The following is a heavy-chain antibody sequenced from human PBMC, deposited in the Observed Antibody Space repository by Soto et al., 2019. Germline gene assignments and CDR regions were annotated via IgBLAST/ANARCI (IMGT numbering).Heavy chain of an antibody. D-gene: IGHD2-8*01. CDR2: INHSGST. CDR3: AREFTVYAIRSSYGMDF. Sequence: SENLSLTCAVYGGSFSGSYWRRIRQPPGKGLEWIGEINHSGSTNYNPSLKSRVTISVDTSKNQFSLKLSSVTAAETAVYYCAREFTVYAIRSSYGMDFWCQETTGTV. CDR1: GGSFSGSY. J-gene: IGHJ6*02. V-gene: IGHV4-34*01.